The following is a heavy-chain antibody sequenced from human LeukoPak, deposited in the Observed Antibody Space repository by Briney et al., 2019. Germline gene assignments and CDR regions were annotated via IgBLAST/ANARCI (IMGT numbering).Heavy chain of an antibody. V-gene: IGHV3-9*01. CDR2: ISWNSGSI. D-gene: IGHD6-19*01. Sequence: GRSLRLSCAASGFTFDDYAMHWVRQAPGKGLGWVSGISWNSGSIGYADSVKGRFTISRDNAKNSLYLQMNSLRAEDTALYYCAKDMRSGWPFDYWGQGTLVTVSS. CDR3: AKDMRSGWPFDY. J-gene: IGHJ4*02. CDR1: GFTFDDYA.